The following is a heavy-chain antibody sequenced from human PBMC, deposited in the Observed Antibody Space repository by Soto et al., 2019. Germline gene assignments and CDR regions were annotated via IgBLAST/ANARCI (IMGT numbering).Heavy chain of an antibody. CDR3: ARRSGSYGGDAFDI. Sequence: GASLKISCKGSGYSFTTYWITWVRQMSGKGLEWMGRIDPSDSYTNYSPSFQGHVTISADKSINTAYLQWSSLKVSDTAMYYCARRSGSYGGDAFDIWGQGTMVTVSS. J-gene: IGHJ3*02. CDR2: IDPSDSYT. CDR1: GYSFTTYW. V-gene: IGHV5-10-1*01. D-gene: IGHD1-26*01.